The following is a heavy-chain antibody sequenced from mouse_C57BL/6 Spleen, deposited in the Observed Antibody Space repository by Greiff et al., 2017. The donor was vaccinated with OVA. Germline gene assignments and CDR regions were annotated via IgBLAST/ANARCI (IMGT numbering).Heavy chain of an antibody. CDR1: GFTFTDYY. Sequence: EVMLVESGGGLVQPGGSLSLSCAASGFTFTDYYMSWVRQPPGKALEWLGFIRNKANGYTTEYSASVKGRFTISRDNSQSILYLQMNALSAEDSATYYCARSYDGYYDYWGQGTTLTVSS. CDR2: IRNKANGYTT. V-gene: IGHV7-3*01. J-gene: IGHJ2*01. CDR3: ARSYDGYYDY. D-gene: IGHD2-3*01.